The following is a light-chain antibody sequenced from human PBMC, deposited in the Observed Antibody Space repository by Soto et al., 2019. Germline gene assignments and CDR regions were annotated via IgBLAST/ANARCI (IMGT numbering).Light chain of an antibody. CDR3: QSYDSNLHVV. Sequence: QSVLTQPPSVSGAPGQRVTISCTGSSSNIGAGYDVHWYQQLPGTAPILLIYGNSNRPSGVPDRFSGSKSGTSASLAITGLQAEDEADYYCQSYDSNLHVVFGGGTKLTVL. CDR2: GNS. CDR1: SSNIGAGYD. J-gene: IGLJ2*01. V-gene: IGLV1-40*01.